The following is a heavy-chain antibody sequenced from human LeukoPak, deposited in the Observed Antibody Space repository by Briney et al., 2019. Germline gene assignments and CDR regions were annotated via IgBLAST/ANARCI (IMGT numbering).Heavy chain of an antibody. J-gene: IGHJ4*02. CDR3: ARVGASAALGY. CDR1: NGSISSYY. Sequence: SETLSLTCTVSNGSISSYYWSWIRQPPGKGLEWIGYIYYSGSTNYNPSLKSRVTISVDTSKNQFSLKLSSVTAADTAVYYCARVGASAALGYWGQGTLVTVSS. V-gene: IGHV4-59*01. D-gene: IGHD3-16*01. CDR2: IYYSGST.